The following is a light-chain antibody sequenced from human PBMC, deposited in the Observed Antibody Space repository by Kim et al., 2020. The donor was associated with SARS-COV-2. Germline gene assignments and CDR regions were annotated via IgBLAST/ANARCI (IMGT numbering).Light chain of an antibody. Sequence: SASGGDSVTIPCRASQSINIWLAWYQQKPGKAPKLLIYKASSLESGVPARFSGSESGTEFTLTISSLQPDDFVTYYCQQYNSYPYTFGQGTKLEI. CDR3: QQYNSYPYT. J-gene: IGKJ2*01. V-gene: IGKV1-5*03. CDR1: QSINIW. CDR2: KAS.